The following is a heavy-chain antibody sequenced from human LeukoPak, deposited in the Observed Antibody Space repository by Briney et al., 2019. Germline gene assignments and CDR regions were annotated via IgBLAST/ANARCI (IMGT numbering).Heavy chain of an antibody. D-gene: IGHD1-26*01. CDR2: ISSSSFYI. Sequence: PGGSLRLSCAASGFTFNNYSMNWVRQAPGKGLEWVSSISSSSFYIYYADSVKGRFTISRDNSKNTLFLQMISLRPDDTAVYYCAKSHANSGTYHSFFDYWGQGTLVTVSS. CDR3: AKSHANSGTYHSFFDY. CDR1: GFTFNNYS. J-gene: IGHJ4*02. V-gene: IGHV3-21*01.